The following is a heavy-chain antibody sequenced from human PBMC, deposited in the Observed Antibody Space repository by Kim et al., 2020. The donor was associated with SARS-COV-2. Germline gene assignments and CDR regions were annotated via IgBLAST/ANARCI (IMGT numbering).Heavy chain of an antibody. Sequence: GGSLRLSCAASGFSFSNYTIHWVRQAPGKGLEWVAVISFDVSNENYADSVKGRFTVSRDNSKNTVYLQMNSLRAEDTAIYYCAREWVLLQRPGFDYWGQGTLVTVSS. J-gene: IGHJ4*02. CDR1: GFSFSNYT. CDR2: ISFDVSNE. V-gene: IGHV3-30-3*01. D-gene: IGHD1-26*01. CDR3: AREWVLLQRPGFDY.